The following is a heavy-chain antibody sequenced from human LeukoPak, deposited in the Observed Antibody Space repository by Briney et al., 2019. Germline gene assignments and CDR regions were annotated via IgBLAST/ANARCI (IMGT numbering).Heavy chain of an antibody. D-gene: IGHD6-13*01. CDR2: INHSGST. CDR3: ARLCYHSSSWYRKDYYYMDV. CDR1: GGSFSGYY. Sequence: SETLSLTCAVYGGSFSGYYWSWIRQPPGKGLEWIGEINHSGSTNYNPSLKSRVTISVDTSKNQFSLKLSSVTAADTAVYYCARLCYHSSSWYRKDYYYMDVWGKGTTVTVSS. V-gene: IGHV4-34*01. J-gene: IGHJ6*03.